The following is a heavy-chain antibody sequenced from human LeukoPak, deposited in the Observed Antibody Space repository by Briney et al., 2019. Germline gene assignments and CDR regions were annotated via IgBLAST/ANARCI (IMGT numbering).Heavy chain of an antibody. V-gene: IGHV3-11*01. J-gene: IGHJ6*03. CDR2: ISSSGSTI. CDR3: ARDPTVTTRSGYYYYMDV. D-gene: IGHD4-17*01. Sequence: GGSLRLSCAASGFTFSDYYMSRIRQAPGKGLEWVSYISSSGSTIYYADSVKGRFTISRDNAKNSLYLQMNSLRAEDTAVYYCARDPTVTTRSGYYYYMDVWGKGTTVTISS. CDR1: GFTFSDYY.